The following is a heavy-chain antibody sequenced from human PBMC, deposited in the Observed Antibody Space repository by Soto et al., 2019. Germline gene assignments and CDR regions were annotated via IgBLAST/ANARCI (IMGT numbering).Heavy chain of an antibody. J-gene: IGHJ5*02. CDR1: GITFSRYD. CDR3: ATHAWDL. V-gene: IGHV3-23*01. Sequence: EVQLLESGGGLVQPGGSLRLSCEASGITFSRYDMSWVRQAPGKGLEWVSAINGGRSFYGDSVEGRFTVSRDNSKNTLYLQMNSLRVEYTAIYYCATHAWDLWCQGTLVTVSS. D-gene: IGHD2-2*01. CDR2: INGGRS.